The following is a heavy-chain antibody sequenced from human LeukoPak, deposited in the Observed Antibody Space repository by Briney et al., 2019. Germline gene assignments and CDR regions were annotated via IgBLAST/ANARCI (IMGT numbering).Heavy chain of an antibody. J-gene: IGHJ3*02. CDR2: ISGSGTTI. V-gene: IGHV3-11*01. CDR3: GRDFGLIGTKRSFDI. CDR1: GLTFSDYY. D-gene: IGHD1-7*01. Sequence: GGSLRLSCAASGLTFSDYYMGWIRQAPGKGLEWLSYISGSGTTIFYADSVKGRFTISRDNAKNSLDLQMNSLRAEDTAVYYRGRDFGLIGTKRSFDIWGQGTLVTVSS.